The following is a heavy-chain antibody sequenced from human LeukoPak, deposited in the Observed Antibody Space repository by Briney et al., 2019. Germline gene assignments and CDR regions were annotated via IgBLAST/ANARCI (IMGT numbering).Heavy chain of an antibody. V-gene: IGHV4-34*01. CDR3: ARVSISLFGVVTAHFDS. Sequence: PSETLSLTCGVSGGSFSGSYWGWIRQPPGKGLEWIGEINLSGSTNYNSSLTSRVTISLDTSKNQFSLNLRSVTTADTAVYYCARVSISLFGVVTAHFDSWGQGTPVAVPS. J-gene: IGHJ4*02. CDR1: GGSFSGSY. D-gene: IGHD3-3*01. CDR2: INLSGST.